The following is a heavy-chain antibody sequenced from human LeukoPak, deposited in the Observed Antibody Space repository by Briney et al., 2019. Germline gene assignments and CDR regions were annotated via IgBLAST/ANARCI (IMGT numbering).Heavy chain of an antibody. D-gene: IGHD3-3*01. Sequence: VASVKVSCKASGYTFTSYGISWVRQAPGQGVEWMGWISAYSGNTNYAQKLQGRVTMTTDTSTSTAYMELRSLRSDDTAVYYCARDHSTLEWLSEPGWFDPWGQGTLVTVSS. V-gene: IGHV1-18*01. CDR3: ARDHSTLEWLSEPGWFDP. J-gene: IGHJ5*02. CDR2: ISAYSGNT. CDR1: GYTFTSYG.